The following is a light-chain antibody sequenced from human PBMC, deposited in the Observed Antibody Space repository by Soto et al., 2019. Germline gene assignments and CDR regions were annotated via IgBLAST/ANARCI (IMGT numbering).Light chain of an antibody. V-gene: IGKV1-5*01. Sequence: DIRLTQSPSTLSAAVGDRVTITCRASQSIAIWLAWYHQKPGKAPKALIYDASSLESGVPSRFSGSGSRTEFTLTISSLQPDDFATYYCQQYDTNPKTFGQGTKVDIK. J-gene: IGKJ1*01. CDR1: QSIAIW. CDR2: DAS. CDR3: QQYDTNPKT.